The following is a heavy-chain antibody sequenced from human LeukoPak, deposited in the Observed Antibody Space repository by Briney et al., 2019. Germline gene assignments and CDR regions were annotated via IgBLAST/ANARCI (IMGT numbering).Heavy chain of an antibody. CDR3: APWGRYYFDY. D-gene: IGHD3-16*01. CDR1: GFTCSSYA. V-gene: IGHV3-23*01. CDR2: ISGSGGST. J-gene: IGHJ4*02. Sequence: GGSLRLFCAASGFTCSSYAMSWVRQAPGKGLEWVSAISGSGGSTYYADSVKGRFTISRDNSKNTLYLQMNSLRAEDTAVYYCAPWGRYYFDYWGQGTLVTVSS.